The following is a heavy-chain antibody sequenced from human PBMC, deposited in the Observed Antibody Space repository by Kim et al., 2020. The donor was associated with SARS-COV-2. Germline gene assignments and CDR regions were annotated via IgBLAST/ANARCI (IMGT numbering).Heavy chain of an antibody. D-gene: IGHD3-16*01. V-gene: IGHV3-48*02. Sequence: STIYYADSVKGRFTISRDNAKNSLYRQMNSLRDEDTAVYYCARSAGGFDYWGQGTLVTVSS. CDR2: STI. CDR3: ARSAGGFDY. J-gene: IGHJ4*02.